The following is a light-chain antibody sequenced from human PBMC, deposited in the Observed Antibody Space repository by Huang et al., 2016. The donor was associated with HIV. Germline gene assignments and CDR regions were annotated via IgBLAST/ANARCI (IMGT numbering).Light chain of an antibody. Sequence: AIQMTQSPSSLSASVGDRVTITCRASQAIRNDLGWYQHRPGKAPKLLIYAASELQSGVPLRFRGSGSGTDFTLTISSLQPEDVGTYYCLQDFNYPRTFGQGTTVKIK. CDR3: LQDFNYPRT. V-gene: IGKV1-6*01. J-gene: IGKJ1*01. CDR1: QAIRND. CDR2: AAS.